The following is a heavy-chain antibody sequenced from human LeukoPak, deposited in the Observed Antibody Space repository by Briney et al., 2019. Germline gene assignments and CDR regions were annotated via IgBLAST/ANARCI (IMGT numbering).Heavy chain of an antibody. CDR1: GYSFTSYW. CDR2: IYPGDSDT. CDR3: AREGSSWYRDYYYGMDV. V-gene: IGHV5-51*01. Sequence: GESLKISCKGSGYSFTSYWIGWVRQMPGKGLEWMGIIYPGDSDTRYSPSFQGQVTISADKSISIAYLQWSSLKASDTAMYYCAREGSSWYRDYYYGMDVWGQGATATVSS. J-gene: IGHJ6*02. D-gene: IGHD6-13*01.